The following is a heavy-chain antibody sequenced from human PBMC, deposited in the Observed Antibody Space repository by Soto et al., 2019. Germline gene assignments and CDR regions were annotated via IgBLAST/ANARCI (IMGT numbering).Heavy chain of an antibody. D-gene: IGHD3-16*01. Sequence: PSETLSLTCAVYGGSFSGYYWSWIRQPPGKGLEWIGEINHSGSTNYNPSLKSRVTISVDNSKNTLWLQMNSLGAEDTAVYYCAAMITLSTWDYWGQGTLVTVSS. J-gene: IGHJ4*02. CDR2: INHSGST. CDR3: AAMITLSTWDY. V-gene: IGHV4-34*01. CDR1: GGSFSGYY.